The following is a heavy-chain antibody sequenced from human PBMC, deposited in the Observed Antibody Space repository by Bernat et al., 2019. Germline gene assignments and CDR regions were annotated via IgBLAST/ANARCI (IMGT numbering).Heavy chain of an antibody. CDR3: TGDFDY. CDR1: GFTFSSYG. Sequence: QVQLVESGGGVVQPGRSLRLSCAASGFTFSSYGMHWVRQAPGKGLEWVAVILYDGSNKYYADSVKGRFTISRDNSKNTLYLQMNSLRAEDTAVYYCTGDFDYWGQGTLVTVSS. CDR2: ILYDGSNK. J-gene: IGHJ4*02. V-gene: IGHV3-30*03.